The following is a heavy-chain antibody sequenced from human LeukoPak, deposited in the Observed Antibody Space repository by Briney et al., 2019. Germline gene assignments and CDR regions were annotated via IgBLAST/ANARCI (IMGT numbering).Heavy chain of an antibody. V-gene: IGHV1-2*06. CDR2: INPNSGGT. D-gene: IGHD3-9*01. Sequence: GASVKVSCKASGYTFTGYYMHWVRQAPGRGLEWMGRINPNSGGTNYAQKFQGRVTMTRDTSISTAYMELSRLRSDDTAVYYCARDIHYDILTGYAPYNWFDPWGQGTLVTVSS. CDR1: GYTFTGYY. CDR3: ARDIHYDILTGYAPYNWFDP. J-gene: IGHJ5*02.